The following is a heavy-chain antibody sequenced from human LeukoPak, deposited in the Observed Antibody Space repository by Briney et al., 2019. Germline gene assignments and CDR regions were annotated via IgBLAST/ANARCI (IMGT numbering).Heavy chain of an antibody. CDR1: GFTFSNAW. Sequence: GGSLIPSCAASGFTFSNAWMSWVRQAPGKGLEWVGRIKSKTDGGTTDYAAPVKGRFTISRDDSKNTLYLQMNSLKAEDTAVYYCTTAYSSSWYAFDIWGQGTIVTVSS. J-gene: IGHJ3*02. CDR2: IKSKTDGGTT. CDR3: TTAYSSSWYAFDI. D-gene: IGHD6-13*01. V-gene: IGHV3-15*01.